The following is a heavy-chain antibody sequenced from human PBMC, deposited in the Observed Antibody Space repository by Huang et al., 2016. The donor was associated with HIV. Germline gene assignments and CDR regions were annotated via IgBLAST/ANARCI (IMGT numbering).Heavy chain of an antibody. CDR2: ISAYNGKT. CDR1: GYTFTSYG. D-gene: IGHD6-13*01. CDR3: ARVHSSSWFGAFDI. V-gene: IGHV1-18*04. Sequence: QVQLVQSGAEVKKPGASVKVSCKASGYTFTSYGISWVRQAPGQGLEWMGWISAYNGKTNYSQKLQGIVTMTTDTSTSTAYMELRSLRSDDTAVYYCARVHSSSWFGAFDIWGQGTMVTVSS. J-gene: IGHJ3*02.